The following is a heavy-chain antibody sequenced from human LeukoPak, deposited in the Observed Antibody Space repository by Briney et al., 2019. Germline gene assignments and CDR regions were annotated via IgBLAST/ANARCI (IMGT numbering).Heavy chain of an antibody. CDR1: GLTVSSNY. D-gene: IGHD3-3*01. CDR3: ARDGGVLGKFDY. CDR2: IYIGGDT. Sequence: GGSLRLSCAASGLTVSSNYMSWVRQAPGKGLEWVSIIYIGGDTYYADSVKGRFTISRDNSKNTLYLQMNSLRVEDTAVYYCARDGGVLGKFDYWGQGTLVTVSS. V-gene: IGHV3-53*01. J-gene: IGHJ4*02.